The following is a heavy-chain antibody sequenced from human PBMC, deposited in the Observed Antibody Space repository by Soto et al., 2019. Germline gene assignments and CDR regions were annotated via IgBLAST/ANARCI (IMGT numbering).Heavy chain of an antibody. D-gene: IGHD4-4*01. CDR2: ISAYNGNT. CDR3: ARSRLQPDYYYYYGMDV. J-gene: IGHJ6*02. V-gene: IGHV1-18*04. Sequence: ASVKVSCKASAYTFTRYGITWVRQAPGQGLEWMGWISAYNGNTNYAQKLQGRVTMTTDTSTSTAYMELRSLRSDDTAVYYCARSRLQPDYYYYYGMDVWGQGTTVTVSS. CDR1: AYTFTRYG.